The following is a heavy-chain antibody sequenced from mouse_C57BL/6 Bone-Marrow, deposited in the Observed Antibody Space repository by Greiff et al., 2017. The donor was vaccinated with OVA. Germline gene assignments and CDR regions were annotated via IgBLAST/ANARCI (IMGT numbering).Heavy chain of an antibody. CDR1: CYTFTSYW. D-gene: IGHD2-4*01. CDR2: IHPNSGST. CDR3: AREDYAWFAY. J-gene: IGHJ3*01. Sequence: QVQLQQPGAELVKPGASVKLSCKASCYTFTSYWMHWVKQRPGQGLEWIGIIHPNSGSTNYNEKFKSKATLTVDKSSSTAYMQLSSLTSEDSAVYYCAREDYAWFAYWGQGTLVTVSA. V-gene: IGHV1-64*01.